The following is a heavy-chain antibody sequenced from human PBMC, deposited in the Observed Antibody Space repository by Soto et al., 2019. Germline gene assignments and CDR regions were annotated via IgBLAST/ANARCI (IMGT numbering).Heavy chain of an antibody. CDR1: GDSFTNYA. CDR2: IILALGTP. CDR3: GRYCTNTKCRGGYYLDL. V-gene: IGHV1-69*01. Sequence: QVLLVQSGAEMKQPGSSVSVSCRASGDSFTNYAFTWVRQAPGQGPEWLGGIILALGTPHYSQRFQGRLTITADEWSSTVYMELGSLRRDDTAVYYCGRYCTNTKCRGGYYLDLWGQGTLLTVSS. D-gene: IGHD2-8*01. J-gene: IGHJ5*02.